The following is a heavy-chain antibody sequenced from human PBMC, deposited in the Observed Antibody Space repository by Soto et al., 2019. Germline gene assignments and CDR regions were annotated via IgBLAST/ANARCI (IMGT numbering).Heavy chain of an antibody. CDR2: ISYDGSNK. V-gene: IGHV3-30-3*01. D-gene: IGHD3-10*01. J-gene: IGHJ4*02. CDR3: ARSKAAYCSGSLDDYYFDY. Sequence: QVQLVESGGGVVQPGRSLRLSCAASGFTFSSYAMHWVRQAPGKGLEWVAVISYDGSNKYYADSVKGRFTISRDNSKNTLYLQKNSLRAEDTAVYYCARSKAAYCSGSLDDYYFDYWGQGTLVTVSS. CDR1: GFTFSSYA.